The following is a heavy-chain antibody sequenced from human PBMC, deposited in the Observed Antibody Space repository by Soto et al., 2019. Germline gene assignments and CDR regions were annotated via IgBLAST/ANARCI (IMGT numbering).Heavy chain of an antibody. CDR2: ISSSSSYI. CDR1: GFTFNSYN. D-gene: IGHD2-2*03. CDR3: ARDGLSDYYGMDV. Sequence: EVQLVESGGGLVKPGGALRLSCAASGFTFNSYNMKWVRQAPWKGLEWVSSISSSSSYIYYADSVKGRVTVSRDNARKSLFLQMNSLRAEDTAVYYCARDGLSDYYGMDVWGQGATVTVSS. V-gene: IGHV3-21*01. J-gene: IGHJ6*02.